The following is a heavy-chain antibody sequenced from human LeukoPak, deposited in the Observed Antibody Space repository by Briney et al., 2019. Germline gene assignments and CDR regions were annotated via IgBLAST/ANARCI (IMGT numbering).Heavy chain of an antibody. D-gene: IGHD2-2*01. Sequence: GGSLRLSRAASGFTFSSYGMHWVRQAPGKGLEWVAVVWYDGSNKYYADSVKGRFTISRDNSQNTVFLQMNSLRAEDTAVYYCARDLLQTVGLEPAENWFDPWGQGTLVTVSS. CDR2: VWYDGSNK. V-gene: IGHV3-33*01. J-gene: IGHJ5*02. CDR1: GFTFSSYG. CDR3: ARDLLQTVGLEPAENWFDP.